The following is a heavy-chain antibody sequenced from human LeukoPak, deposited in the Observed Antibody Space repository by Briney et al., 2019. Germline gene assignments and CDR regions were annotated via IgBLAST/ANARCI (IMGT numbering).Heavy chain of an antibody. CDR3: AKGCDTRCYRFTH. CDR2: IRYDEINT. D-gene: IGHD2-2*02. Sequence: GGSLRLSCAASGFTFSNYGMHWVRQAPGKGLEWVAFIRYDEINTYYADSVKGRFTISRDNSKNTLYLQMNSLRAEDTAVYYCAKGCDTRCYRFTHWGQGTLVTVSS. J-gene: IGHJ4*02. V-gene: IGHV3-30*02. CDR1: GFTFSNYG.